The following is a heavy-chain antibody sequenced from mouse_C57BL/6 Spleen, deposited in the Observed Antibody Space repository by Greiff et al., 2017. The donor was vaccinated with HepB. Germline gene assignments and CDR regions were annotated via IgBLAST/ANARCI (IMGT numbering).Heavy chain of an antibody. CDR2: IYPRSGNT. V-gene: IGHV1-81*01. CDR3: ARCYDGYPYYAMDY. Sequence: QVQLQQSGAELARPGASVKLSCKASGYTFTSYGISWVKQRTGQGLEWIGEIYPRSGNTYYNEKFKGKATLTADKSSSTAYMELRSLTSEDSAVYFCARCYDGYPYYAMDYWGQGTSVTVSS. CDR1: GYTFTSYG. J-gene: IGHJ4*01. D-gene: IGHD2-3*01.